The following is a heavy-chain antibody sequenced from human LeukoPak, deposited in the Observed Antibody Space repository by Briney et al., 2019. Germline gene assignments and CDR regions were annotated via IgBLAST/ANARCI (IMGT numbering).Heavy chain of an antibody. CDR1: GGSISSSSSY. CDR3: ASRSNYDSSIDY. CDR2: INHSGST. J-gene: IGHJ4*02. D-gene: IGHD3-22*01. V-gene: IGHV4-39*07. Sequence: SETLSLTCTVSGGSISSSSSYWGWIRQPPGKGLEWIGEINHSGSTNYNPSLESRVTISVDTSKNQFSLKLSSVTAADTAVYYCASRSNYDSSIDYWGQGTLATVSS.